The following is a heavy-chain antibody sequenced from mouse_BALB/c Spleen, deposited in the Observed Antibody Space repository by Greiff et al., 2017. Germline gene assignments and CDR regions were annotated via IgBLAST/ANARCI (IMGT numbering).Heavy chain of an antibody. CDR3: ASRMGDYDVESSYFDD. J-gene: IGHJ2*01. CDR2: ILPGSGST. Sequence: QVQLQQSGAELMKPGASVKISCKATGYTFSSYWIEWVKQRPGHGLEWIGEILPGSGSTNYNEKFKGKATFTADTSSNTAYMQLSSLTSEDSAVYYWASRMGDYDVESSYFDDWGQGTTLTVSA. D-gene: IGHD2-4*01. V-gene: IGHV1-9*01. CDR1: GYTFSSYW.